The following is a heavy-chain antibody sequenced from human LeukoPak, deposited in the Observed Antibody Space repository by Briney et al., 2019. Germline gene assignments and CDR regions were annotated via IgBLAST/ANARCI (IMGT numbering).Heavy chain of an antibody. D-gene: IGHD6-19*01. Sequence: PSETLSLTCTVSGGSISSYYWSWIRQPAGKGLEWIGRIYTSGSTNYNPSLKSRVTMSVDTSKNQFSLKLSSVTAADTAVYYCARDRPAVAGYYDAFAIWGQGTMVTVSS. CDR3: ARDRPAVAGYYDAFAI. CDR1: GGSISSYY. J-gene: IGHJ3*02. CDR2: IYTSGST. V-gene: IGHV4-4*07.